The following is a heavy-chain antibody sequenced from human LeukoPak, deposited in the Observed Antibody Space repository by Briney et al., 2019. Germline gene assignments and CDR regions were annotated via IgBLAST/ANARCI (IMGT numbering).Heavy chain of an antibody. CDR2: IKQDGSEK. CDR1: GFTFSSYW. V-gene: IGHV3-7*01. D-gene: IGHD6-25*01. Sequence: GGSLRLSCAASGFTFSSYWMSWVRQAPGKGLEWVANIKQDGSEKYYVDSVKGRFTISRDNAKNSLYLQMNSLRAEDTAVYYCARDKGSAYRLYYFDYWGQGTLVTVSS. CDR3: ARDKGSAYRLYYFDY. J-gene: IGHJ4*02.